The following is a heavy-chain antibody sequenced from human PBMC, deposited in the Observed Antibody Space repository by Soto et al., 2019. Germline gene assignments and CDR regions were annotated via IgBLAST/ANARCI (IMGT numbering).Heavy chain of an antibody. J-gene: IGHJ6*02. V-gene: IGHV1-69*06. Sequence: GASVKVSCKASGGTFSSYAISWVRQAPGQGLEWMGGIIPIFGTANYAQKFQGRVTITADKSTSTAYMELSSLRSEDTAVSYCARDCSSTSCYTSGLYYYYGMDVWGQGTTVTVSS. CDR3: ARDCSSTSCYTSGLYYYYGMDV. CDR1: GGTFSSYA. D-gene: IGHD2-2*02. CDR2: IIPIFGTA.